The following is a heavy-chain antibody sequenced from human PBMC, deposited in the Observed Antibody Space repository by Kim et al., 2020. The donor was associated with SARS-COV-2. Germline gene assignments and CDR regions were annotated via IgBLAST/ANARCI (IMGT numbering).Heavy chain of an antibody. CDR1: GGTFSSYA. D-gene: IGHD2-15*01. Sequence: SVKVSCKASGGTFSSYAISWVRQAPGQGLEWMGGIIPSFGTPNYAQKFQGRVPITADESTSTAYMELSSLRSEDPAVYYCARDYERQQGYCSGGSCYPHRPPHSEAWFDPWGQGTLVTVSS. V-gene: IGHV1-69*13. CDR2: IIPSFGTP. CDR3: ARDYERQQGYCSGGSCYPHRPPHSEAWFDP. J-gene: IGHJ5*02.